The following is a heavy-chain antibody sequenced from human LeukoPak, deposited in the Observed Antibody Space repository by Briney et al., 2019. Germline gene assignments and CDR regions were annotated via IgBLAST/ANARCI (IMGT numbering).Heavy chain of an antibody. Sequence: PGGSLRLSCVASGFPFSSYWMTWVRQAPGKGLEWVSVISGSGDITYYADSVKGRFTISRDNSKNTLYPQMNGLRAEDTAVYYCAKRTTVVTHFDNWGQGTLVTVSS. V-gene: IGHV3-23*01. J-gene: IGHJ4*02. CDR3: AKRTTVVTHFDN. CDR1: GFPFSSYW. CDR2: ISGSGDIT. D-gene: IGHD4-23*01.